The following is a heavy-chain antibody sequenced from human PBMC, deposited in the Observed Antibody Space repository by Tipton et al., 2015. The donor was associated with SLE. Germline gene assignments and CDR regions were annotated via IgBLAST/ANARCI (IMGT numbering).Heavy chain of an antibody. J-gene: IGHJ6*02. Sequence: SLRLSCEASGFTFSSYSMTWVRQAPGKGLEWVSVIYSGGPTYYADSVKGRFTISRDNSKNTLYLQMNSLKAEDTAVYYCVKGYGFVSGGFYDSMDVWGQGTTVTVSS. V-gene: IGHV3-23*03. CDR1: GFTFSSYS. CDR2: IYSGGPT. D-gene: IGHD1-26*01. CDR3: VKGYGFVSGGFYDSMDV.